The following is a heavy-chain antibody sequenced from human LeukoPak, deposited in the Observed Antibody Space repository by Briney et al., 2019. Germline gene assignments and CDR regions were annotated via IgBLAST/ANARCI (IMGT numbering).Heavy chain of an antibody. D-gene: IGHD5-12*01. V-gene: IGHV1-18*01. Sequence: ASVKVSCKASGYTFTSYGISWVRQAPGQGLEWMGWISAYNGDTNYTQRLQGRVTMTTDTSTSTAYMELRSLRSDDTAVYYCARDNYSGYDCHWGQGTLVTVSS. CDR2: ISAYNGDT. CDR1: GYTFTSYG. CDR3: ARDNYSGYDCH. J-gene: IGHJ4*02.